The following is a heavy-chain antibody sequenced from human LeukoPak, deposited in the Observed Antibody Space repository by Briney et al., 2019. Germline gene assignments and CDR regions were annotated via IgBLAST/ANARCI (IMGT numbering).Heavy chain of an antibody. CDR3: ARDRSGSYLDYYGMDV. V-gene: IGHV3-48*03. J-gene: IGHJ6*02. CDR2: ISSSGSTI. D-gene: IGHD3-10*01. CDR1: GFTFSSYE. Sequence: GRSLRLSCAASGFTFSSYEMNWVRQAPGKGLEWVSYISSSGSTIYYADSVKGRFTISRDNAKNSLYLQMNSLRAEDTAVYYCARDRSGSYLDYYGMDVWGQGTTVTVSS.